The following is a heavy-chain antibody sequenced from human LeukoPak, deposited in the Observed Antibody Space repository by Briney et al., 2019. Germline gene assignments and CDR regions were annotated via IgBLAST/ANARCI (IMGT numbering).Heavy chain of an antibody. CDR2: ISAYNGKT. D-gene: IGHD3-9*01. CDR1: GYTFTTYG. Sequence: GASVKVSCKASGYTFTTYGLSWVRQAPGQGIEWMGWISAYNGKTSNEQKFQGRVTMTTDTGASTAYMELRSLSSEDTAMYYCAREGKFYDILSGYSAAANLFDPWGQGTLVTVSS. V-gene: IGHV1-18*01. J-gene: IGHJ5*02. CDR3: AREGKFYDILSGYSAAANLFDP.